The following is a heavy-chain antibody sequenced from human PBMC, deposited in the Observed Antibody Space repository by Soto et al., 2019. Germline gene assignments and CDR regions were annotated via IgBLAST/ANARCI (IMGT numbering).Heavy chain of an antibody. CDR3: AKGGGQLDYYYYGMDV. CDR2: ISGSGSST. CDR1: GFTFSSYA. D-gene: IGHD6-6*01. J-gene: IGHJ6*02. V-gene: IGHV3-23*01. Sequence: PRLSCAASGFTFSSYAMSWVRQAPGKGLEWVSDISGSGSSTYYADSVKGRFTISRDNSKNTLYLQMNSLRAEDTAVYYCAKGGGQLDYYYYGMDVWGQGTTVTVSS.